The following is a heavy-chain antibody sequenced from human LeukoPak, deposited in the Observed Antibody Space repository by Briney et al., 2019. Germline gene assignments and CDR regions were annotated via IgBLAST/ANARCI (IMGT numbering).Heavy chain of an antibody. J-gene: IGHJ5*02. CDR1: GGTFSSYA. D-gene: IGHD2-2*01. V-gene: IGHV1-69*01. CDR3: ARMVCSSTSCYLGLVESNWFDP. Sequence: SVKVSCKASGGTFSSYAISWVRQAPGPRLEWMGGISPIFGTGNYAQKFPARVTITEDESTITTYVDLTSLTSEDTAVYYCARMVCSSTSCYLGLVESNWFDPWAQGTLVTVSS. CDR2: ISPIFGTG.